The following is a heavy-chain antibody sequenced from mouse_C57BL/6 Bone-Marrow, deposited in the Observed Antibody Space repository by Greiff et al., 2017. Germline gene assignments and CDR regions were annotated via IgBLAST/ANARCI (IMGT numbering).Heavy chain of an antibody. D-gene: IGHD1-1*01. V-gene: IGHV5-9-1*02. CDR1: GFTFSSYA. Sequence: EVKLMESGEGLVKPGGSLKLSCAASGFTFSSYAMSWVRQTPEKRLEWVAYISSGGDYIYYADTVKGRVTISRDNARNTLYLQMSRLKSEDTAMYYCTRVGAYGSSPFAYWGQGTLVTVSA. CDR2: ISSGGDYI. J-gene: IGHJ3*01. CDR3: TRVGAYGSSPFAY.